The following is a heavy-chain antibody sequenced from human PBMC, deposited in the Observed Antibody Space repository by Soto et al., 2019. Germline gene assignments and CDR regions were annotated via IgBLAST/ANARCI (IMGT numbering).Heavy chain of an antibody. CDR2: IYYSGST. J-gene: IGHJ4*02. CDR1: GGSISSYY. CDR3: ASQPGKDGGNSAFTY. D-gene: IGHD2-21*02. Sequence: QVQLQESGPGLVKPSETLSLTCTVSGGSISSYYWSWIRQPPGKGLEWIGYIYYSGSTNYNPSLKSRVTISVDTSKNQFSLKLSSVTAADTAVYYCASQPGKDGGNSAFTYWGQGTLVTVSS. V-gene: IGHV4-59*08.